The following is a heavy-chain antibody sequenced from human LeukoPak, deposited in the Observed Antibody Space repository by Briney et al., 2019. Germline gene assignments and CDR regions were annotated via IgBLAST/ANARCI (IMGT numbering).Heavy chain of an antibody. CDR1: GFTFSSYA. CDR2: ISSNGGSK. V-gene: IGHV3-64*02. Sequence: PGGSLRLSCAASGFTFSSYAMQWVRQAPGKGLEYGSAISSNGGSKYYADSVKGRFTISRDNSKNTLYLQMGSLRAEDMAVYYCARVLGGWFRAAFDIWGQGTMVTVSS. D-gene: IGHD6-19*01. CDR3: ARVLGGWFRAAFDI. J-gene: IGHJ3*02.